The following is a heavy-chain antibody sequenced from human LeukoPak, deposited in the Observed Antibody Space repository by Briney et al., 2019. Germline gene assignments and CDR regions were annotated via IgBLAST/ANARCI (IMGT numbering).Heavy chain of an antibody. Sequence: GGSLRLSCTVSGFTVSSDSMSWVRQAPGKGLEWVSFIYSGGSTHYSDSVKGRFTISRDNSKNTLYLQMNSLRAEDTAVYYCARGHYYDSSGYYYALLYWGQGTLVTVSS. V-gene: IGHV3-53*01. D-gene: IGHD3-22*01. J-gene: IGHJ4*02. CDR3: ARGHYYDSSGYYYALLY. CDR2: IYSGGST. CDR1: GFTVSSDS.